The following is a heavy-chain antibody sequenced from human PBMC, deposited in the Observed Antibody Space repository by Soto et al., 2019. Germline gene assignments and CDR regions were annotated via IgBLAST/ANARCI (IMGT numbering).Heavy chain of an antibody. CDR3: ARGDAPVVMGGMDV. V-gene: IGHV4-31*03. CDR1: GGSISSGGYY. CDR2: IYYSGST. J-gene: IGHJ6*02. Sequence: QVQLQESGPGLVKPSQTLSLTCTVSGGSISSGGYYWSWIRQHPGKGLEWIGYIYYSGSTYYNPSLKSRVTISVDTSKNQFSRKLSSVTAADTAVYYCARGDAPVVMGGMDVWGQGTTVTVSS. D-gene: IGHD2-15*01.